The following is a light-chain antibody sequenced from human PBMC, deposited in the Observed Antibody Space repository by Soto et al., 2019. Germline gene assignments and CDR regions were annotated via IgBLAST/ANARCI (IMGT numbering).Light chain of an antibody. Sequence: VLTQSPGTLSLSPGERATLSCRASQSLSSSFLAWYQKKPGLAPRLLLYGASNRATGTPDRFSGSGSGTDFTLRISRLEPEDFAVYFCLQYASPLYTFGQGTKLEIK. CDR2: GAS. J-gene: IGKJ2*01. V-gene: IGKV3-20*01. CDR1: QSLSSSF. CDR3: LQYASPLYT.